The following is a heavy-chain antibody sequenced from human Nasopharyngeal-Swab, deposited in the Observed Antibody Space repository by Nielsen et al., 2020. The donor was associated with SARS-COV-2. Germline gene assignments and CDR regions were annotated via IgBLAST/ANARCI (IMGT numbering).Heavy chain of an antibody. D-gene: IGHD3-16*02. Sequence: SETLSLTCTLSGGSISSGGYYWSWIRQHPGKGLEWIGYIYYSGSTYYNPSLKSRVTISVDTSKNQCSLKLSSVTAADTAVYYCARGEFGGVIVLDAFDIWGPGTMVTVSS. CDR1: GGSISSGGYY. V-gene: IGHV4-31*03. J-gene: IGHJ3*02. CDR2: IYYSGST. CDR3: ARGEFGGVIVLDAFDI.